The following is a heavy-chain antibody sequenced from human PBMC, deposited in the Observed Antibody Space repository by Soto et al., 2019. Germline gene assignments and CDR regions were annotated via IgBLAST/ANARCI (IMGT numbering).Heavy chain of an antibody. CDR2: LYYGGTT. CDR1: GDSITSSGYW. J-gene: IGHJ4*02. CDR3: ARGHSYGVTNYYFDY. Sequence: SETLSLTCTVSGDSITSSGYWWGWVRQPPGKGLEWIGSLYYGGTTYYNPSLMSRVSISIDTSTSHFSLTLSSVTAADTAVYYCARGHSYGVTNYYFDYWGQGTLVTVSS. D-gene: IGHD5-18*01. V-gene: IGHV4-39*02.